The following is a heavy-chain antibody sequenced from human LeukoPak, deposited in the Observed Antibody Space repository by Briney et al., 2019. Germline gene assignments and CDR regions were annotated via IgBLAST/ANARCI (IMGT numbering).Heavy chain of an antibody. D-gene: IGHD1-26*01. CDR1: GFKFIDYY. CDR3: ATGGEPGDNTHDSYYYMDV. Sequence: ASVKISCKVSGFKFIDYYMHWVQQAPGKGLEWMGLVDPEDGETRFAEKFQGRVTITADTSTDTAYMELSSLRSEDTAVYYCATGGEPGDNTHDSYYYMDVWGKGTSVTVSS. CDR2: VDPEDGET. V-gene: IGHV1-69-2*01. J-gene: IGHJ6*03.